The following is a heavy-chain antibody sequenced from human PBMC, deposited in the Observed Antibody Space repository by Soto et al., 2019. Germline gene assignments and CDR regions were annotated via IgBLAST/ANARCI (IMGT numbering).Heavy chain of an antibody. CDR3: ARGCSDTTCPRPYYGMDV. CDR1: GGSISSGDYY. D-gene: IGHD2-2*01. V-gene: IGHV4-30-4*01. Sequence: LSLTFTVSGGSISSGDYYWSWIRQPPGKGLEWIGYIYKSGSTYYNPSLKSRITMSVATSKNQFSLKLNSVTAADTAVYYCARGCSDTTCPRPYYGMDVWGQGTTVTVS. CDR2: IYKSGST. J-gene: IGHJ6*02.